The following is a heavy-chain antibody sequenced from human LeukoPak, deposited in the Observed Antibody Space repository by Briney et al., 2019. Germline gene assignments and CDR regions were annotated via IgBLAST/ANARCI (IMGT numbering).Heavy chain of an antibody. J-gene: IGHJ4*02. D-gene: IGHD5-12*01. Sequence: SETLSLTCTVSGGSISSSSYYWGWIRQPPGKGLEWIGSIYCSGSTYYNPSLKSRVTISVDTSKNQFSLKLSSVTAADTAVYYCASIVATKFDYWGQGTLVTVSS. CDR1: GGSISSSSYY. CDR3: ASIVATKFDY. V-gene: IGHV4-39*01. CDR2: IYCSGST.